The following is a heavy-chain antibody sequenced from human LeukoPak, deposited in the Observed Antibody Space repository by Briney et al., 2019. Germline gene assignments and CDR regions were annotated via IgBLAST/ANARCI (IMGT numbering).Heavy chain of an antibody. D-gene: IGHD2-21*02. Sequence: PSQTLSLTCTVSGGSISSGSYYWSWIRQPAGKGLEWIGRIYTSGSTNYNPSLKSRVTISVDTSKNQFSLKLSSVTAADTAVYYCARDKFPYCGGDFGVCAFDIWGQGTMVTVSS. CDR1: GGSISSGSYY. J-gene: IGHJ3*02. CDR2: IYTSGST. CDR3: ARDKFPYCGGDFGVCAFDI. V-gene: IGHV4-61*02.